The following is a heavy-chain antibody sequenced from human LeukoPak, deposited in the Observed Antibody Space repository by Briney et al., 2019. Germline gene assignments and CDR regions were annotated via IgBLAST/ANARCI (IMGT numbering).Heavy chain of an antibody. D-gene: IGHD3-22*01. CDR1: GGSISRYY. CDR3: ARLDHQSYDSKGGFDY. CDR2: IYYSGST. J-gene: IGHJ4*02. V-gene: IGHV4-59*01. Sequence: SETLSLTCTVSGGSISRYYWSWIRQPPGKGLEWIGYIYYSGSTNYNPSLKSRVTISVDTSKNQFSLKLSSVTAADTAVYYCARLDHQSYDSKGGFDYWGQGTLVTVSS.